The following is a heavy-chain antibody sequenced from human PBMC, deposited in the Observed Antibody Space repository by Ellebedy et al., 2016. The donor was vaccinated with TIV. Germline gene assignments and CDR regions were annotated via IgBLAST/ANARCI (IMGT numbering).Heavy chain of an antibody. D-gene: IGHD1-26*01. CDR2: ILGVDGST. J-gene: IGHJ4*02. Sequence: GESLKISXEASGFMFRSYAMTWVRQAPGKGLEWVSTILGVDGSTYYADSVKGRFTISKDSSRNTLFLQMNSLRAEDSAIYYCVKGAWADDWGQGSLVTVSS. CDR1: GFMFRSYA. CDR3: VKGAWADD. V-gene: IGHV3-23*01.